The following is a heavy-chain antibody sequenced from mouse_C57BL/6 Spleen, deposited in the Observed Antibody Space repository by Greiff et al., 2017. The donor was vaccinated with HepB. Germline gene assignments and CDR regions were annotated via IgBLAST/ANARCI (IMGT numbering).Heavy chain of an antibody. J-gene: IGHJ4*01. CDR3: ARYSCYYYGSSWGDY. V-gene: IGHV1-78*01. CDR1: GYTFTDHT. D-gene: IGHD1-1*01. Sequence: VQLQQSDAELVKPGASVKISCKVSGYTFTDHTIHWMKQRPEQGLEWIGYIYPRDGSTKYNEKFKGKATLTADKSSSTAYMQLNSLTSEDSAVYFCARYSCYYYGSSWGDYWGQGTSVTVSS. CDR2: IYPRDGST.